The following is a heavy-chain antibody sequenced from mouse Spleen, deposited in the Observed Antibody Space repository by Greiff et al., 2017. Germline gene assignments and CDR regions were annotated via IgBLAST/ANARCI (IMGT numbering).Heavy chain of an antibody. V-gene: IGHV1S22*01. J-gene: IGHJ3*01. CDR2: IYPGSGST. Sequence: LQQPGSELVRPGASVKLSCKASGYTFTSYWMHWVKQRPGQGLEWIGNIYPGSGSTNYDEKFKSKATLTVDTSSSTAYMQLSSLTSEDSAVYYCTREGGLTTATAWFAYWGQGTLVTVSA. CDR3: TREGGLTTATAWFAY. D-gene: IGHD1-2*01. CDR1: GYTFTSYW.